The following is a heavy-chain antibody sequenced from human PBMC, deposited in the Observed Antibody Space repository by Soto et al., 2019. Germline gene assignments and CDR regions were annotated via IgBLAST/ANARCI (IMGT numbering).Heavy chain of an antibody. CDR1: GFSLNTNGVG. CDR3: ARDYGVPPHYYFGLEV. V-gene: IGHV2-5*02. CDR2: IYWDDDK. Sequence: QITLKESGPTLVKPTQTLTLTCTFSGFSLNTNGVGVAWIRQPPGKALECLALIYWDDDKRYSPSLKTRLSITKDTSNNQVVLTMTNMDPVYTATDYCARDYGVPPHYYFGLEVWGQGTTVTVSS. J-gene: IGHJ6*02. D-gene: IGHD3-10*01.